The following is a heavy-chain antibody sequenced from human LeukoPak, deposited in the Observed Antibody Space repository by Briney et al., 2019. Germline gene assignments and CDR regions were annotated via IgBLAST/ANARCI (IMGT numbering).Heavy chain of an antibody. CDR2: IFHGGST. V-gene: IGHV4-4*02. D-gene: IGHD6-13*01. CDR1: GGSISSNNW. CDR3: AKSPIAAAGIDYFQY. Sequence: PSETLSLTCAVSGGSISSNNWWSWVRQPPGKGLEWIGEIFHGGSTNYSPSLKSRATLSLDKSKNQFSLRLTSVTAADTAVYYCAKSPIAAAGIDYFQYWGQGTLVTVSS. J-gene: IGHJ1*01.